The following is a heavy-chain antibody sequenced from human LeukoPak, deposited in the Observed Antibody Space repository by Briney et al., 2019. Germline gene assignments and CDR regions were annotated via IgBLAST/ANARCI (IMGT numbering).Heavy chain of an antibody. CDR3: ARGMITFGGVIVIYYMDV. Sequence: ASVKVSCKASGYTFTGYYMHWVRQAPGQGLEWMGWISAYNGNTNYAQKLQGRVTMTTDTSTSTAYMELRSLRSDDTAVYYCARGMITFGGVIVIYYMDVWGKGTTVTVSS. J-gene: IGHJ6*03. CDR1: GYTFTGYY. D-gene: IGHD3-16*02. CDR2: ISAYNGNT. V-gene: IGHV1-18*04.